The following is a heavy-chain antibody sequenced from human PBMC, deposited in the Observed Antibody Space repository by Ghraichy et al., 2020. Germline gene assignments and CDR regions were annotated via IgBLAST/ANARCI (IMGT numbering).Heavy chain of an antibody. CDR2: ISSSSDYI. CDR1: GFTFSLYS. J-gene: IGHJ4*02. CDR3: AREGREKDTSGYYSKY. D-gene: IGHD3-22*01. V-gene: IGHV3-21*01. Sequence: GALRLSCAASGFTFSLYSMNWVRQAPGKGLEWVSSISSSSDYIYYADSAKGRFTIARDNAKNSLYLQMNSLRAEDTAVYYCAREGREKDTSGYYSKYWGQGTLVTVSS.